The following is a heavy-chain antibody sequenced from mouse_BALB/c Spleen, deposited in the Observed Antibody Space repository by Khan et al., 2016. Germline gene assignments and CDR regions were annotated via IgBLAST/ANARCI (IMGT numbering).Heavy chain of an antibody. J-gene: IGHJ2*01. D-gene: IGHD1-2*01. CDR2: INTNSGVP. Sequence: QIQLVQSGPELMKPGETVRISCKASGYTFTTAGMQWVQKMPGKGLKWIGWINTNSGVPNYAEDFKGRSALSLDTSASTAYLLLSNLKNEDTATYFCARSDIVRRPYFDYWGQGTTLTVSS. CDR1: GYTFTTAG. V-gene: IGHV9-4*02. CDR3: ARSDIVRRPYFDY.